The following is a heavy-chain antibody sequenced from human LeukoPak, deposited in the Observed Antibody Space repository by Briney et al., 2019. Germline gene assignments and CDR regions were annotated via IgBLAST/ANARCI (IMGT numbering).Heavy chain of an antibody. D-gene: IGHD2-8*01. CDR1: GGSISSGGYS. V-gene: IGHV4-31*03. Sequence: PSETLSLTCTVSGGSISSGGYSWSWIRQHPGKGLEWIGYIYYSGSTYYNPSLKSRVTISVDTSKNQFSLKLSSVTAADTAVYYCARESSSGTMLYYYGMDVWGQGTTVTVSS. CDR3: ARESSSGTMLYYYGMDV. J-gene: IGHJ6*02. CDR2: IYYSGST.